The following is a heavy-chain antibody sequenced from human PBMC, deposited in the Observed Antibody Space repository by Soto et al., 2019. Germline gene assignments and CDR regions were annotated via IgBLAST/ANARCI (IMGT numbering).Heavy chain of an antibody. J-gene: IGHJ4*02. V-gene: IGHV3-23*01. CDR3: AKDLSSVSYFAD. CDR1: GFTFSSYA. CDR2: ISGSGGST. Sequence: EVQLLESGGGLVQPGGSLRLSCAASGFTFSSYAMSWVRQAPGKGLEWVSAISGSGGSTYYADSVKGRFTISRDNSKNSLYLQMNSLRAEDTAVYYCAKDLSSVSYFADWGQGALVTVSS.